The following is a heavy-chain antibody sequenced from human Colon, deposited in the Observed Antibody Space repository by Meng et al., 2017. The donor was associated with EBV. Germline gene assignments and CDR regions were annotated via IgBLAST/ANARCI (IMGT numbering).Heavy chain of an antibody. D-gene: IGHD6-19*01. V-gene: IGHV4-31*03. CDR1: GGSVSSGGYY. Sequence: QQQELGPGLVQPSQTLSLTCTVSGGSVSSGGYYWTWIRQHPGKGLEWFGHIYYSGSTFYNPSLKRRVIISIDTSKNQFSLNLRSVTAADTAVYYCARVSSGWDYFDYWGQGTLVTVSS. CDR2: IYYSGST. J-gene: IGHJ4*02. CDR3: ARVSSGWDYFDY.